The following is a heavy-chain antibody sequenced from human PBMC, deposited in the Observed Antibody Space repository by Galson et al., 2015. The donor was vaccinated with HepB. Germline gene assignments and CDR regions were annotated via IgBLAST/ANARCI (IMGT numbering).Heavy chain of an antibody. J-gene: IGHJ4*02. V-gene: IGHV3-9*01. CDR2: ITWNSGSV. CDR3: AKDISYSSSSIDC. Sequence: SLRLSCAASGFTFGDYAIHWVRLAPGKGLEWVSGITWNSGSVGYADSVKGRFTISRDNAKNSLYLQMSSLRAEDTALYYCAKDISYSSSSIDCWGQGTLVTVSS. D-gene: IGHD6-13*01. CDR1: GFTFGDYA.